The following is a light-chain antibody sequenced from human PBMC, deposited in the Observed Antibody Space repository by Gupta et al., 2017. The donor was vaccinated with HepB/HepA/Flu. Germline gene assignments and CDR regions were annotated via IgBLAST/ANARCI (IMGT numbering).Light chain of an antibody. CDR1: SSDVGSYNR. V-gene: IGLV2-18*02. CDR3: SSYTSSSIVN. J-gene: IGLJ2*01. Sequence: QSALTQPPSVSASPGQSVTISCTGTSSDVGSYNRVSWYQQSPGTAPKLMIYEVSNRPSGVPDRVSGSNSGNTASLTISGLQAEDEADYYCSSYTSSSIVNFGGGTKLTVL. CDR2: EVS.